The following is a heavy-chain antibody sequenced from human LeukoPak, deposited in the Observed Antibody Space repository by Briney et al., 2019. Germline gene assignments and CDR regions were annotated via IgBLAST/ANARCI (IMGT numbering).Heavy chain of an antibody. CDR1: GLTLSNYG. D-gene: IGHD5-18*01. CDR3: ARVSSTRYNFDY. Sequence: GGSLRLSCAVSGLTLSNYGMSWVRQAPGKGLEWVAGISDSGANTKYADSVKGRFTISRDNAKNSLYLQMNSLRAEDTAVYYCARVSSTRYNFDYWGQGALVTVSS. CDR2: ISDSGANT. J-gene: IGHJ4*02. V-gene: IGHV3-23*01.